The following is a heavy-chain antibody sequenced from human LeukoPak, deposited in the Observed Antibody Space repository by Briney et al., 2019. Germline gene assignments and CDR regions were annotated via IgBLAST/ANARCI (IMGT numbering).Heavy chain of an antibody. CDR3: ARARPPSSGWSGYNWFDP. Sequence: SETLSLTCTVSGGSISSSSYYWGWIRQPPGKGLEWIGSIYYSGSTYYNPSLKSRVTISVDTSKNQFSLKLSSVTAADTAVYYCARARPPSSGWSGYNWFDPWGQGTLVTVSS. D-gene: IGHD6-19*01. V-gene: IGHV4-39*07. CDR1: GGSISSSSYY. J-gene: IGHJ5*02. CDR2: IYYSGST.